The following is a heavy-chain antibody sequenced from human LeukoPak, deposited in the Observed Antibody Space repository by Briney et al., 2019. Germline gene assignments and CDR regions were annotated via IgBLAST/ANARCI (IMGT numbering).Heavy chain of an antibody. J-gene: IGHJ4*02. D-gene: IGHD6-19*01. CDR1: GDSISSNEW. CDR3: ARDLAVAGTNYFDF. CDR2: VFHSGST. V-gene: IGHV4-4*02. Sequence: PSQTLSLTCSVSGDSISSNEWWSWVRQPPGKGLEWICEVFHSGSTNFNPSLKSRVTISIDKSKNQFSLEVTSVTAADTAIYYCARDLAVAGTNYFDFWGQGVLVTVST.